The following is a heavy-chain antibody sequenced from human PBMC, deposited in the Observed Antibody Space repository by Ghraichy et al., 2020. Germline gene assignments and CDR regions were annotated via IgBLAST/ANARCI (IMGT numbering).Heavy chain of an antibody. CDR2: IKPDGSDK. Sequence: GRSLRLSCAASGFTFSDSWMHWVRQAPGKGLEWVANIKPDGSDKYYVDSVKGRFTISRDNAKNSLSLQMNSLRAEDTAVYFCGRGVEYWGQGTLVTVSS. CDR3: GRGVEY. V-gene: IGHV3-7*01. J-gene: IGHJ4*02. CDR1: GFTFSDSW.